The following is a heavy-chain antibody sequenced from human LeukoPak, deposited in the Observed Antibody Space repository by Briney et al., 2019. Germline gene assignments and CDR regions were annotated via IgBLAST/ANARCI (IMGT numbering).Heavy chain of an antibody. CDR2: ISGSGGRT. V-gene: IGHV3-23*01. CDR3: AKAYYDSSGYYNYFDY. J-gene: IGHJ4*02. Sequence: GGSLRLSCAASGFTFSNYAMSWVRQAPGKGLEWVSSISGSGGRTLYADSVKGRFTISRDNSKNTLYLQMNSLRAEDTAVYYCAKAYYDSSGYYNYFDYWGQGTLVTVSS. D-gene: IGHD3-22*01. CDR1: GFTFSNYA.